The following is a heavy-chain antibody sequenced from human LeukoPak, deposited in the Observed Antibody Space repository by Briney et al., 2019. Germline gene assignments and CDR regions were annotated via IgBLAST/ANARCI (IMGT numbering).Heavy chain of an antibody. D-gene: IGHD2-2*01. Sequence: GGSLRLSCAASGFTFSGSAMHWVRQAPGKGLEWVSSITSSSTYIYYADSVKGRFSISRDNAKNSLYLQMNSLRAEDTAVYYCARDRGPMPPYYYYMDVWGKGTTVTVSS. CDR1: GFTFSGSA. J-gene: IGHJ6*03. CDR2: ITSSSTYI. CDR3: ARDRGPMPPYYYYMDV. V-gene: IGHV3-21*01.